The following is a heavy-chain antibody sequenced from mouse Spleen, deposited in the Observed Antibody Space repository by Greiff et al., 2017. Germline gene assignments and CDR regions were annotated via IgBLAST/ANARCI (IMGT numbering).Heavy chain of an antibody. CDR1: GFTFSDYG. J-gene: IGHJ2*01. CDR3: ARVYYDYDGYYFDY. CDR2: ISNLAYSI. Sequence: EVKLVESGGGLVQPGGSRKLSCAASGFTFSDYGMAWVRQAPGKGPEWVAFISNLAYSIYYADTVTGRFTISRENAKNTLYLEMSSLRSEDTAMYYCARVYYDYDGYYFDYWGQGTTLTVSS. D-gene: IGHD2-4*01. V-gene: IGHV5-15*02.